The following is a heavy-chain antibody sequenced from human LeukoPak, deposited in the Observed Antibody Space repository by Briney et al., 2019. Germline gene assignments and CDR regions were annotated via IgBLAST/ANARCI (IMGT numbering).Heavy chain of an antibody. D-gene: IGHD3-10*01. Sequence: GGSLRLSCAASGFSFSIYTMTWVRQAPGMGLQWVSVISGGGSAYYADSVKGRFTVSRDNSRNAVYLQMNSLRVEDTAVYYCVKDQYSGSGSYPDAFDFWGQGTVVTVSS. CDR1: GFSFSIYT. J-gene: IGHJ3*01. V-gene: IGHV3-23*01. CDR3: VKDQYSGSGSYPDAFDF. CDR2: ISGGGSA.